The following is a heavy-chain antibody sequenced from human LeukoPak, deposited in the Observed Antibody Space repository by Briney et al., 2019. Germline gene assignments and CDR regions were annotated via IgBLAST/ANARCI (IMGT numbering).Heavy chain of an antibody. V-gene: IGHV4-31*03. CDR1: GGSISSGGYY. Sequence: PSQTLSLTCTVSGGSISSGGYYWSWIRQHPGKGLEWIGYIYYSGSTYYNPSLESRVTISVDTSENQFSLKLSSVTAADTAFYYCAKSTNGGDYFYMDVWGKGTTVTVSS. D-gene: IGHD7-27*01. J-gene: IGHJ6*03. CDR3: AKSTNGGDYFYMDV. CDR2: IYYSGST.